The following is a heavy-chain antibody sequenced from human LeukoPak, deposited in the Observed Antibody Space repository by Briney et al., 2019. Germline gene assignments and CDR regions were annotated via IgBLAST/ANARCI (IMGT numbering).Heavy chain of an antibody. CDR1: GFSFNNYA. Sequence: PGGSLRLSCATSGFSFNNYAMSWVRQAPGKGLEWVSSIGDSLSSTYYADSVKGRFTISRDYSKNTLFLQMNSLRAEDTAVYYCAKDLYGGNPTLRYFQHWGQGALVTVSS. D-gene: IGHD4-23*01. CDR2: IGDSLSST. V-gene: IGHV3-23*01. J-gene: IGHJ1*01. CDR3: AKDLYGGNPTLRYFQH.